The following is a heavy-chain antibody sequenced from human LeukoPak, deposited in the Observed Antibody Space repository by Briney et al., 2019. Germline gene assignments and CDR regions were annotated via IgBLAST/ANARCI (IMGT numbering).Heavy chain of an antibody. V-gene: IGHV4-59*08. CDR1: GGSISSSH. CDR2: ISYSGST. J-gene: IGHJ3*02. CDR3: ARLCSSTSCYVSFDI. D-gene: IGHD2-2*01. Sequence: SETLSLTCTVSGGSISSSHWSWIRQPPGKGLEWVGYISYSGSTNYNPSLRSRVTISKDTFKNQFSLKLSSVTAADTAVYYCARLCSSTSCYVSFDIWGQGTMVTVSS.